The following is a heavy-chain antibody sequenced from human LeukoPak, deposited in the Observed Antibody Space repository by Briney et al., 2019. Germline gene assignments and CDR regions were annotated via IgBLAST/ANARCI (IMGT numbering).Heavy chain of an antibody. D-gene: IGHD3-22*01. V-gene: IGHV4-59*01. Sequence: SETLSLTCTVSGGSMSNYYWNWIRQPPGKGLEWIGYMYYSGTSGTTNYSPSLKSRVTISVDTSKNQFSLKLTSVTAADTAVYYCARAGVYYYSFANFDSWGQGTLVTVPS. CDR3: ARAGVYYYSFANFDS. CDR2: MYYSGTSGTT. CDR1: GGSMSNYY. J-gene: IGHJ4*02.